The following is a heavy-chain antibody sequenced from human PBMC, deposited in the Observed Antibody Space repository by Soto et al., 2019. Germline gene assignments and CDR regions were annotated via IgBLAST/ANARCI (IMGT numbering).Heavy chain of an antibody. V-gene: IGHV3-23*01. J-gene: IGHJ3*01. Sequence: PGGSLRLSCAASGFTFSGYGMSWVRQAPGKGLEWVSTISGDGANKHYADFVRGRFTISRDNSKNTLYVQMNSLRAEDTAVYYCAKESHSSGSLGWGQGTMVTVSS. CDR3: AKESHSSGSLG. CDR2: ISGDGANK. D-gene: IGHD6-19*01. CDR1: GFTFSGYG.